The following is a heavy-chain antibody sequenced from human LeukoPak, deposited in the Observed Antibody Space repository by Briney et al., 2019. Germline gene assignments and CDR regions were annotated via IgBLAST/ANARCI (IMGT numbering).Heavy chain of an antibody. Sequence: ASVKVSCKAAGYTFTAYYIIWVRQAPGQRLEWMGWINPNSGGTNYAQKFQGRVTMTRDTSISTAYMELSRLTSDDTAVYYWARDAIVRDYSKSDYWGEGSLVTVSS. CDR3: ARDAIVRDYSKSDY. D-gene: IGHD4-11*01. V-gene: IGHV1-2*02. J-gene: IGHJ4*02. CDR1: GYTFTAYY. CDR2: INPNSGGT.